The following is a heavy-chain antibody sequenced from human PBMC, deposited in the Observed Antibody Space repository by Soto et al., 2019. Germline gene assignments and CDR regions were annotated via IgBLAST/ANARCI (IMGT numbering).Heavy chain of an antibody. V-gene: IGHV4-59*01. CDR3: ARNPCGGSGGSCYSGGYYYYYNGMDV. CDR1: GASISSYY. J-gene: IGHJ6*02. D-gene: IGHD2-15*01. Sequence: PSETLSLTCTVSGASISSYYWSWIRQPPGKGLEWIGYIYYSGSTNYNPSLKSRVTISVDTSKNQFSLKLSSVTAADTAVYYCARNPCGGSGGSCYSGGYYYYYNGMDVWGQGTTVT. CDR2: IYYSGST.